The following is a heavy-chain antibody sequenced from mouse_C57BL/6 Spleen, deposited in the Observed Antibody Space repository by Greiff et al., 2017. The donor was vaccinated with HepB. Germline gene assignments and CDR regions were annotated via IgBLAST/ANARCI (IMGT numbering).Heavy chain of an antibody. V-gene: IGHV5-17*01. D-gene: IGHD2-4*01. J-gene: IGHJ2*01. CDR1: GFTFSDYG. CDR2: ISSGSSTN. CDR3: ARCDYEYYFDY. Sequence: EVKLQESGGGLVKPGGSLKLSCAASGFTFSDYGMHWVRQAPEKGLEWVAYISSGSSTNYYADTVKGRCTISRDNAKNTLFLQMTSLRSEDAAMYYCARCDYEYYFDYWGQGTTLTVSS.